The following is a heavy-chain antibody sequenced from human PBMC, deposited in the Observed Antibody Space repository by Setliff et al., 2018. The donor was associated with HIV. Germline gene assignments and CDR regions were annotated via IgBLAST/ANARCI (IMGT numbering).Heavy chain of an antibody. CDR3: ARAMVPDSSGYYRPPAFDI. J-gene: IGHJ3*02. D-gene: IGHD3-22*01. CDR2: ISGSGIST. CDR1: GFTFSSHA. Sequence: GGSLRLSCAASGFTFSSHAMTWVRQAPGQGLEWVSIISGSGISTYYADSVKGRFTISRDNSKNTLYLQMNSLRAEDTAVYYCARAMVPDSSGYYRPPAFDIWGQGTMVTVSS. V-gene: IGHV3-23*01.